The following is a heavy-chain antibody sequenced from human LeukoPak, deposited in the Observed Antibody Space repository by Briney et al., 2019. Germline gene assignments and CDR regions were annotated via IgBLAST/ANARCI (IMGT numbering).Heavy chain of an antibody. CDR1: GYTFTSYA. J-gene: IGHJ4*02. D-gene: IGHD3-22*01. Sequence: ASVKVSCKASGYTFTSYAMNWVRQAPGQGLEWMGWINTYTGNPTYAQGFTGRFVFSLDTSVSTAYLQISSLKAEDTAVYYCARWDYDSSGYALYYFAYWGQGTLVTVSS. CDR2: INTYTGNP. CDR3: ARWDYDSSGYALYYFAY. V-gene: IGHV7-4-1*02.